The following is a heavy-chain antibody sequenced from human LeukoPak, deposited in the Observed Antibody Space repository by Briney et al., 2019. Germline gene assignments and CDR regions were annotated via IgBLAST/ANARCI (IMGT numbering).Heavy chain of an antibody. V-gene: IGHV3-23*01. D-gene: IGHD3-16*01. CDR1: GFTFSSYA. J-gene: IGHJ1*01. CDR2: ISGGDGST. CDR3: AKDDDWGRYKH. Sequence: GGSLRLSCAASGFTFSSYAMSWVRLAPGKGLKWVSSISGGDGSTYYANSVKGRFTISRDNSKNTLYLQMNSLRAEDTAVYYCAKDDDWGRYKHWGQGTLVTVSS.